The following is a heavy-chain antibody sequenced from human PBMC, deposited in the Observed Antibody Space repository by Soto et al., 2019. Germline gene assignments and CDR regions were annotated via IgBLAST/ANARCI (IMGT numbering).Heavy chain of an antibody. CDR2: IWYDGSNK. CDR1: GFTFSSYG. V-gene: IGHV3-33*01. CDR3: ARDLNNYGSWFDP. D-gene: IGHD3-16*01. J-gene: IGHJ5*02. Sequence: GGSLRLSCAASGFTFSSYGMHWVRQAPGKGLEWVAVIWYDGSNKYYADSVKGRFTISRDNSKNTLYLQMNSLRAEDTAVYYCARDLNNYGSWFDPWGQGTLVTVSS.